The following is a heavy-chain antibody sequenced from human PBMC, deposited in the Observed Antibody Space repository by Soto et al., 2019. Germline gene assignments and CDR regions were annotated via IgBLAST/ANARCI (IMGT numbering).Heavy chain of an antibody. CDR2: IKPEGSEK. D-gene: IGHD4-4*01. CDR3: VRGFDYSFDY. CDR1: GFTFSNYW. J-gene: IGHJ4*02. Sequence: GGSLRLSCAASGFTFSNYWMSWVRQAPGKGLEWVANIKPEGSEKYYVDSVKGRFTFSRDNAENSVYLQMNSLTAEDTAVYYCVRGFDYSFDYWGPGTLVTVSS. V-gene: IGHV3-7*03.